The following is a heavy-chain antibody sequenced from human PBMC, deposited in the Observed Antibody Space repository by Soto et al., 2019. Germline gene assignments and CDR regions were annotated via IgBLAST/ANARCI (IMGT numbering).Heavy chain of an antibody. D-gene: IGHD3-10*01. J-gene: IGHJ4*02. CDR3: ARDARGDEAPMDY. Sequence: QVQLVQSGAEVKKPGASVKVSCKASGYTCTGYYMYWVRQATGQGLEWMGWINPNRGSTNYAQKFQGWVTMTRDTSISTAYMELSRLRSDDTAVYYCARDARGDEAPMDYWGQGTLVTVSS. CDR1: GYTCTGYY. CDR2: INPNRGST. V-gene: IGHV1-2*04.